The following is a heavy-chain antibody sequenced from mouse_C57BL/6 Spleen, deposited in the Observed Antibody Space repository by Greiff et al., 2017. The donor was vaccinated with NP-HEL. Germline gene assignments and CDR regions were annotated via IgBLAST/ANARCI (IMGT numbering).Heavy chain of an antibody. D-gene: IGHD4-1*01. CDR1: GFSLTSYG. CDR2: IWSDGST. Sequence: QVQLQQSGPGLVAPSQSLSITCTVSGFSLTSYGVHWVRQPPGKGLEWLVVIWSDGSTTYNSALKSRLSISKDNSKSQVFLKMNSLQTDDTAMYYCARLNWDGAWFAYWGQGTLVTVSA. V-gene: IGHV2-6*03. CDR3: ARLNWDGAWFAY. J-gene: IGHJ3*01.